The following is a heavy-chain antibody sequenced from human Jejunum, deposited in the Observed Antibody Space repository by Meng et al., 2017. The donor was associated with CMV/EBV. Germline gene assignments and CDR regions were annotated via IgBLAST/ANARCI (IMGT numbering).Heavy chain of an antibody. J-gene: IGHJ5*02. Sequence: QGQLQQWGAGLLKPSVTLSLTCAGEGGSFSGYYWSWIRQPPGKGLEWIGEINHSGSTNYNPSLKSRVTISVDTSKNQFSLKLSSVTAADTAVYYCARGFVKYTVTRVGNRFDPWGQGTLVTVSS. CDR2: INHSGST. CDR1: GGSFSGYY. CDR3: ARGFVKYTVTRVGNRFDP. V-gene: IGHV4-34*01. D-gene: IGHD4-17*01.